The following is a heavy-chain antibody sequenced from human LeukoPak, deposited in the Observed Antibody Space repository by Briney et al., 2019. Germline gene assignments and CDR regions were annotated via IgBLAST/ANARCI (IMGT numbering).Heavy chain of an antibody. CDR3: PRDITLFRVVTDAFDV. J-gene: IGHJ3*01. V-gene: IGHV3-74*01. Sequence: PGGSLRLSGAASGFSFNNYWMHWVRQAPGKGLVWVSRVDSDGGSTNYADSVKGRFTISRYNAKNTLYLQMNSLRADDTAVYYCPRDITLFRVVTDAFDVWGQGAVVTVSS. CDR2: VDSDGGST. D-gene: IGHD3-3*01. CDR1: GFSFNNYW.